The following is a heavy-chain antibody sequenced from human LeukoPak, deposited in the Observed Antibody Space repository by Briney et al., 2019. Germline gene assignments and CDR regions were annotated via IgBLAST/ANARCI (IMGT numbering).Heavy chain of an antibody. D-gene: IGHD6-19*01. J-gene: IGHJ4*02. V-gene: IGHV3-74*01. CDR2: ISSDGSST. CDR1: GFTFSTYG. Sequence: GGSLRLSCAASGFTFSTYGMHWVRQAPGKGLVWVTRISSDGSSTSYADSVKGRFTISRDNAKNTLYLQMSSLRAEDTAMYYCARISLSGWANDYWGQGTLVTVSS. CDR3: ARISLSGWANDY.